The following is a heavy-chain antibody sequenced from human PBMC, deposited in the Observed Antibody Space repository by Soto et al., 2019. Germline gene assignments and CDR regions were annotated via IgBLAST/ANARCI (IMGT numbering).Heavy chain of an antibody. CDR2: IYYSGST. Sequence: QVQLQESGPGLVKPSQTLSLTCTVSGDSISSGGYYWTWIRQHPGKGLEWIGYIYYSGSTYYNPSLKSRVTISLDTYKNQFSLKLSSVTAADTAVYYCARDSSRRGSHLNGFDPWGQGTLVTVSS. V-gene: IGHV4-31*03. CDR1: GDSISSGGYY. CDR3: ARDSSRRGSHLNGFDP. J-gene: IGHJ5*02. D-gene: IGHD1-26*01.